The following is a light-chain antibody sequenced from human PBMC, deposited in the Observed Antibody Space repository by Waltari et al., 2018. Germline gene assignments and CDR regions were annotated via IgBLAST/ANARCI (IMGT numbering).Light chain of an antibody. J-gene: IGKJ1*01. CDR1: QSVSSN. CDR2: GAS. Sequence: EIVMTQSPATLSVSPGERATLSCRASQSVSSNLAWYQQKPGQAPRLLIYGASTRATGFPARFGGSGSGTEFTLTISSLQSEDFAVYYCQQYSDWPPTFGQGTKVEIK. CDR3: QQYSDWPPT. V-gene: IGKV3-15*01.